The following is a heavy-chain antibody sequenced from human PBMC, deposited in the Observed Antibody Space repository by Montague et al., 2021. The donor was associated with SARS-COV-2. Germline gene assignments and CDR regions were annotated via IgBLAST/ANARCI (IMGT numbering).Heavy chain of an antibody. CDR1: GFTFNTNL. V-gene: IGHV3-7*01. J-gene: IGHJ6*03. CDR3: ARDFYYYMDV. CDR2: IKQDGSDK. Sequence: SLRLSCAASGFTFNTNLMSWVRQAPGKGLEWVANIKQDGSDKFYVDSVKGRFTLSTDNAKNSVYLQMDGLRPEDTAVYYCARDFYYYMDVWGKGTTVTVSS.